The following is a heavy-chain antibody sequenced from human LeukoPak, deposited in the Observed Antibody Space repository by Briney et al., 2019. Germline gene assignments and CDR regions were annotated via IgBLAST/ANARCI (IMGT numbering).Heavy chain of an antibody. CDR1: GFTFSDYY. J-gene: IGHJ4*02. CDR3: ARDAYYYGSGSYPRGDY. V-gene: IGHV3-11*01. CDR2: ISSSGSTI. Sequence: GGSLRLSCAASGFTFSDYYMRWIRQAPGKGLEWVSYISSSGSTIYYADSVKGRFTISRDNAKNSLYLQMNGLRAEHTAVYYCARDAYYYGSGSYPRGDYWGQGTLVTVSS. D-gene: IGHD3-10*01.